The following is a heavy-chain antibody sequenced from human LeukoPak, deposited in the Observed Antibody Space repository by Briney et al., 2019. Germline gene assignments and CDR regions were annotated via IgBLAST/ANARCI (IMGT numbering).Heavy chain of an antibody. CDR3: AKDGYSSGWYSGY. CDR2: ISGSGGST. CDR1: GFTFSSYA. V-gene: IGHV3-23*01. Sequence: GGSLRLSCAASGFTFSSYAMSWVRLAPGKGLEWVSAISGSGGSTYYADSVKGRFTISRDNSKNTLYLQMNSLRAEDTAVYYCAKDGYSSGWYSGYWGQGTLVTVSS. J-gene: IGHJ4*02. D-gene: IGHD6-19*01.